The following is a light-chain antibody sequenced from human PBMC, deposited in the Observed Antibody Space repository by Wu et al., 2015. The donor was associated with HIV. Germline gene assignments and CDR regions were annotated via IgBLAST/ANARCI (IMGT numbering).Light chain of an antibody. CDR1: QSFSGNY. CDR2: GAS. J-gene: IGKJ1*01. Sequence: EIMLTQSPDTLSLSPGERATLSCRASQSFSGNYLAWYQQKPGQAPSLLIYGASSRATGIPDRFSASGSGTDFTLTISSLEPEDFAVYYCQHRSNWPTFGQGTKVEIQ. V-gene: IGKV3D-20*02. CDR3: QHRSNWPT.